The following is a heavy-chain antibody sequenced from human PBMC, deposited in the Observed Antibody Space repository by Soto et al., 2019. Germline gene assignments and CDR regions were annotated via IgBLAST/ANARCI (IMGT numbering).Heavy chain of an antibody. CDR2: IIPIFRTP. J-gene: IGHJ6*02. CDR1: GGTFSESA. D-gene: IGHD1-1*01. Sequence: QVQLVQSGTEVKKPGSSVKVSCKASGGTFSESAISWVRQAPGQGLEWMGGIIPIFRTPDYAQKFQGRVTSTADEPTNTAYMEVSGLRSEDTAMYYCARDKARLQLGGNYYYIMDVWGQGTTVIVSS. V-gene: IGHV1-69*12. CDR3: ARDKARLQLGGNYYYIMDV.